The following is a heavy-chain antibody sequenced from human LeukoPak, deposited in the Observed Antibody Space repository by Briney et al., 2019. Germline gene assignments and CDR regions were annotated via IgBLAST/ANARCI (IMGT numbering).Heavy chain of an antibody. CDR1: GFTVSSKD. D-gene: IGHD3-3*01. V-gene: IGHV3-66*01. CDR3: ARVPYYDLWSGPGYFDY. Sequence: GGSLRLSCAASGFTVSSKDMTWVRQAPGKGLEWVSVIYSGGNTYYTDSVKGRFSISRDNSKNTLYLQMNSLRGEDTAVYYCARVPYYDLWSGPGYFDYWGQGTLVTVSA. CDR2: IYSGGNT. J-gene: IGHJ4*02.